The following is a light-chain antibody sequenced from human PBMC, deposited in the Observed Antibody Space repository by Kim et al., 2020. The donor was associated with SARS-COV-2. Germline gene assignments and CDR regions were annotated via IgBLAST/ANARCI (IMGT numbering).Light chain of an antibody. CDR3: QQYITYPYT. CDR1: QSISIW. J-gene: IGKJ2*01. Sequence: DIQMTQSPSTLSASVGDRVTITCRASQSISIWLAWYQQKPGTAPKLLIYKASTLGSGAPSRFSGSGSGTEFTLAISSLQPEDIATYYCQQYITYPYTFGQGTKLEI. CDR2: KAS. V-gene: IGKV1-5*03.